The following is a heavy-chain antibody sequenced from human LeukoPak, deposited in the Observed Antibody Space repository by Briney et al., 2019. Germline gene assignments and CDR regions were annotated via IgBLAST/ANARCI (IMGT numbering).Heavy chain of an antibody. CDR1: GGSISSSNW. D-gene: IGHD4-17*01. Sequence: PSGTLSLTCAVSGGSISSSNWWSWVRQPPGKGLEWIGEIYHSGSTNYNPSLKSRVTISVDKSKNQFSLKLSSVTAADTAVYYCARGGSIPDYGDYPPVFDYWGQGTLVTVSS. J-gene: IGHJ4*02. CDR2: IYHSGST. CDR3: ARGGSIPDYGDYPPVFDY. V-gene: IGHV4-4*02.